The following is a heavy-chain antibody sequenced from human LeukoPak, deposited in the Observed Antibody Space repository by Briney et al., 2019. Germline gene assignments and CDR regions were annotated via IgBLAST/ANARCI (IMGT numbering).Heavy chain of an antibody. CDR3: ARGGSMWYYYDSSGYPDYAFDI. D-gene: IGHD3-22*01. J-gene: IGHJ3*02. CDR1: GGSISSGGYS. Sequence: TLSLTCAVSGGSISSGGYSWRWIRQPPGKGLEWVGYIYHSGSTYYNPSLKSRVTISVDRSKNQFSLKLSSVTAADTAVYYCARGGSMWYYYDSSGYPDYAFDIWGQGTMVTVSS. V-gene: IGHV4-30-2*01. CDR2: IYHSGST.